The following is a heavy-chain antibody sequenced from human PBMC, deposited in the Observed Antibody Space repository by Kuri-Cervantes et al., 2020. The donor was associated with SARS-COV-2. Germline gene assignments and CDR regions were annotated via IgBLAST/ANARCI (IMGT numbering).Heavy chain of an antibody. CDR3: AREDGDYQYNL. J-gene: IGHJ2*01. CDR1: GFTFSSYA. V-gene: IGHV3-30-3*01. Sequence: LSLTCAASGFTFSSYAMHWVRQAPGKGLEWVAVISYDGSNKYYADSVKGRFTISRDNSKNTLYLQMNSLRAEDTAVYYCAREDGDYQYNLRGRGTLVTVSS. D-gene: IGHD4-17*01. CDR2: ISYDGSNK.